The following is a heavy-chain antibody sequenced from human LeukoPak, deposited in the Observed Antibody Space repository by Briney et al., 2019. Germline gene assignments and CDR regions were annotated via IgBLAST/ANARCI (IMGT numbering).Heavy chain of an antibody. CDR1: GGSFSGSY. V-gene: IGHV4-34*01. D-gene: IGHD2-15*01. J-gene: IGHJ4*02. CDR3: AHTKVYCSGGSCYSSIRPAFDY. CDR2: INHSVST. Sequence: SETLSLTCAVYGGSFSGSYWSWIRQPPGKGLEWIGAINHSVSTNYHPSLKSRVTISVDTSKDQFSLKLSSVTAADTAVYYCAHTKVYCSGGSCYSSIRPAFDYWGQGTLVTVSS.